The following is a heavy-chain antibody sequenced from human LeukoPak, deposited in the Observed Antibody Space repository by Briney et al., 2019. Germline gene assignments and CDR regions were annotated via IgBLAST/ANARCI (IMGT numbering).Heavy chain of an antibody. CDR1: GGSISSGGYY. J-gene: IGHJ6*02. V-gene: IGHV4-31*03. D-gene: IGHD2-15*01. CDR3: ARSVTGRSGYYYGMDV. CDR2: IYYSGST. Sequence: SETLSLTCTVSGGSISSGGYYWSWIRQHPGKGLEWIGYIYYSGSTYYNPSLKSRVTISVDTSKNQFSLKLSSVTAADTAVYYCARSVTGRSGYYYGMDVWGQGTTVTVSS.